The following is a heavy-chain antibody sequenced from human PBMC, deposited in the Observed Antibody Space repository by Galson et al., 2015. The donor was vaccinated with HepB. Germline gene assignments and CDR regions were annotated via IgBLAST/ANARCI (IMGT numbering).Heavy chain of an antibody. V-gene: IGHV6-1*01. CDR3: AKTRPIRDGYNFHFDY. Sequence: ISGDSVSSNSAAWNWIRQSPSRGLEWLGRTYYRSKWYNDYAVSVKSRITINPDTSKNQFSLQLNSVTPEDTAVYYCAKTRPIRDGYNFHFDYWGQGTLVTVSS. CDR2: TYYRSKWYN. D-gene: IGHD5-24*01. J-gene: IGHJ4*02. CDR1: GDSVSSNSAA.